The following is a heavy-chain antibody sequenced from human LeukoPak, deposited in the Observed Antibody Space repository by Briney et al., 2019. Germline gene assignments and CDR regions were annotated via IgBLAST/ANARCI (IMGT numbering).Heavy chain of an antibody. V-gene: IGHV3-11*01. CDR2: ISSSGSTI. Sequence: GGSLRLSCAASGFTFSDYSMSWIRPAPGKGLEWVSSISSSGSTIYYADSLKGRFTISRDNPKNSLYLQMTSLRAEDTAVYDSARVRVSGYDWAPPYMDVWGQGNTVTVSS. J-gene: IGHJ6*02. D-gene: IGHD5-12*01. CDR3: ARVRVSGYDWAPPYMDV. CDR1: GFTFSDYS.